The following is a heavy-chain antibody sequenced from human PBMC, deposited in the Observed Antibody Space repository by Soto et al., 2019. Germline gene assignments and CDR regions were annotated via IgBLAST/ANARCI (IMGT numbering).Heavy chain of an antibody. J-gene: IGHJ3*01. CDR3: VRGDRGAFDL. Sequence: EVQLVESGRGLVRPGGSLRLSCAASGFTFSYYWMHWVRQAPGKGLVWVSRIHSDGSSTTYADFVKGRFIISRDNARNTVDLQMNSVRVEDTAVYYCVRGDRGAFDLWGQGTVVTVSS. V-gene: IGHV3-74*01. CDR1: GFTFSYYW. CDR2: IHSDGSST. D-gene: IGHD1-26*01.